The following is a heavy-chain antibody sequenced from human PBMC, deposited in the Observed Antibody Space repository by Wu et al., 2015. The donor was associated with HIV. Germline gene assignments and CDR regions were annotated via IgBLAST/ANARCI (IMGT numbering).Heavy chain of an antibody. CDR2: IINIFDTV. CDR3: AREVGAMLADWFDP. CDR1: GDTFSNYA. D-gene: IGHD3-10*02. Sequence: QVQLAQSGAEVKKPGSSVKVSCKGSGDTFSNYAISRVRQAPGQGLEWMGGIINIFDTVNYAQKFQGRVTITADKSTSTSYMELSSLTSEDTAVYYCAREVGAMLADWFDPWGQGTLVIVSS. J-gene: IGHJ5*02. V-gene: IGHV1-69*14.